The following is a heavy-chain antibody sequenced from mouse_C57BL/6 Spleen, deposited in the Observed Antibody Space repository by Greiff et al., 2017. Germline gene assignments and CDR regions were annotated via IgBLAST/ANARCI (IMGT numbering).Heavy chain of an antibody. CDR1: GFTFSDYG. D-gene: IGHD2-4*01. CDR3: AKFYDYDDWFAY. Sequence: EVQLVESGGGLVKPGGSLNLSCAASGFTFSDYGMHWVRQAPGRGLEGVAYISSGSSTIYYADTVKGRFTISRDNAKNTLFLQMTSLRSEDAAMYYCAKFYDYDDWFAYWGQGTLVTVSA. J-gene: IGHJ3*01. V-gene: IGHV5-17*01. CDR2: ISSGSSTI.